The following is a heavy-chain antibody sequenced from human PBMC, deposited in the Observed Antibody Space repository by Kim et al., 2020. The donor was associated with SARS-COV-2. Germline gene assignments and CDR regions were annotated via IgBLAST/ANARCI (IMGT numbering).Heavy chain of an antibody. J-gene: IGHJ5*02. D-gene: IGHD3-10*01. CDR1: GGSISSYY. CDR2: IYTSGST. CDR3: ARGARPLWFGEFNWFDP. V-gene: IGHV4-4*07. Sequence: SETLSLTCTVSGGSISSYYWSWIRQPAGKGLEWIGRIYTSGSTNYNPSLKSRVTMSVDTSKNQFSLKLSSVTAADTAVYYCARGARPLWFGEFNWFDPWGQGTLVTVSS.